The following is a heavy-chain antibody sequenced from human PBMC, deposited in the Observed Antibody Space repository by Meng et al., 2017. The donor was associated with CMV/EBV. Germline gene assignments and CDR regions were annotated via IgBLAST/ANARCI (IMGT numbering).Heavy chain of an antibody. V-gene: IGHV4-34*01. CDR1: GGSFSGYY. CDR3: ARGGNWFDP. J-gene: IGHJ5*02. Sequence: QVQLPQWGAGLLKPSETLSHTCAVYGGSFSGYYWSWIRQPPGKGLEWIGEINHSGSTNYNPSLKSRVTISVDTSKNQFSLKLSSVTAADTAVYYCARGGNWFDPWGQGTLVTVSP. CDR2: INHSGST.